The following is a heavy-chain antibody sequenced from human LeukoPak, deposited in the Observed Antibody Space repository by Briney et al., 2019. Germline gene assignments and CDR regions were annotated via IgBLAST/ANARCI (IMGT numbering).Heavy chain of an antibody. J-gene: IGHJ6*03. CDR1: GFTFSSYG. CDR3: AKSVFSRGSSSSTRRYYYMDV. V-gene: IGHV3-30*02. CDR2: IRYDGSNK. Sequence: GGSLRHSCGASGFTFSSYGTHWVRQAPGKGLEWVAFIRYDGSNKYYADSVKGRFTISRDNSKNTLYLQMNSLRAEDTAVYYCAKSVFSRGSSSSTRRYYYMDVWGKGTTVTISS. D-gene: IGHD6-13*01.